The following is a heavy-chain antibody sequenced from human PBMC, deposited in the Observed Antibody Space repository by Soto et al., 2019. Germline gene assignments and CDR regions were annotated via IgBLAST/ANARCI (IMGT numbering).Heavy chain of an antibody. CDR3: ARDALVDYGDYTSYYFDY. D-gene: IGHD4-17*01. CDR2: IWYDGSNK. V-gene: IGHV3-33*01. Sequence: ESGGGVVQPGRSLRLSCAASGFTFSSYGMHWVRQAPGKGLEWVAVIWYDGSNKYYADSVKGRFTISRDNSKNTLYLQMNSLRAEDTAVYYCARDALVDYGDYTSYYFDYWGQGTLVTVSS. CDR1: GFTFSSYG. J-gene: IGHJ4*02.